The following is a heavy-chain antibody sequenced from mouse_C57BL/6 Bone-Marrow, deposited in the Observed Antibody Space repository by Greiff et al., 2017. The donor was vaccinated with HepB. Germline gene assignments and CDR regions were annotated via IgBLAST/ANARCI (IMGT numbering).Heavy chain of an antibody. CDR3: ARDFYYYGSSSFAY. J-gene: IGHJ3*01. V-gene: IGHV5-16*01. CDR2: INYDGSST. D-gene: IGHD1-1*01. CDR1: GFTFSDYY. Sequence: EVHLVESEGGLVQPGSSMKLSCTASGFTFSDYYMAWVRQVPEKGLEWVANINYDGSSTYYLDSLKSRFIISRDNAKNILYLQMSSLKSEDTATYYCARDFYYYGSSSFAYWGQGTLVTVSA.